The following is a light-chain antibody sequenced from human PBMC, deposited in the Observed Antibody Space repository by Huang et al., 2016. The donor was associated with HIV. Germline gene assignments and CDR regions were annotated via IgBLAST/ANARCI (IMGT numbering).Light chain of an antibody. CDR3: QQYFTTPT. CDR1: QGISTS. V-gene: IGKV1-NL1*01. CDR2: AAS. J-gene: IGKJ3*01. Sequence: DIQMTQSPSSLSASVGDRVTITCRASQGISTSLAWYQQRPGKAPKLLRYAASRLESGVPSRFSGSGSGTDYTLTISSLQPEDFATYYCQQYFTTPTFGPGTKVDIK.